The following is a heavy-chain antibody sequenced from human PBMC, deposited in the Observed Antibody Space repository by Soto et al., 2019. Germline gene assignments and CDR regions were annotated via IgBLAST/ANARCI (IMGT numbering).Heavy chain of an antibody. Sequence: SETLSLTCTVSGGSISSSSYYWGWIRQSPGKGLEWIGSIYYSGSTYYNPSLKSRVTISVDTSKNQFSLKLSSVTAADTAVYYCARFNWCFDLWGRGTLVTVSS. CDR3: ARFNWCFDL. V-gene: IGHV4-39*01. CDR1: GGSISSSSYY. CDR2: IYYSGST. J-gene: IGHJ2*01.